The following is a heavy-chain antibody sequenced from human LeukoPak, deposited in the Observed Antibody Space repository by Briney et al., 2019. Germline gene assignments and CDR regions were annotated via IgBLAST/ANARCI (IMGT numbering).Heavy chain of an antibody. CDR2: ISGSGGST. J-gene: IGHJ3*02. CDR1: GFTFSSYA. V-gene: IGHV3-23*01. CDR3: ARDFSGHDAFDI. Sequence: GGSLRLSCAASGFTFSSYAMSWVRQAPGKGLEWVSAISGSGGSTYYADSVKGRFTISRDNSKNTLYLQMNSLRAEDTAVYYCARDFSGHDAFDIWGQGTMVTVSS. D-gene: IGHD3-10*01.